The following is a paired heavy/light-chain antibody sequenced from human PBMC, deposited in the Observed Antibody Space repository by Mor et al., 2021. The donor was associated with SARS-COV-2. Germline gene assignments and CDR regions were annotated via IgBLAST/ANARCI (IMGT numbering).Light chain of an antibody. J-gene: IGKJ4*01. CDR2: GAS. V-gene: IGKV1-33*01. CDR3: QQYDTLVT. Sequence: DIQMTQTPSSLSAPAGGRVSITCQASQDITRFLNWYQQKPGKAPKLLIYGASSLERGVPSRFSGSGSGTDFTLTINNLQPEDIAIYYCQQYDTLVTFGGGTQVEIE. CDR1: QDITRF.
Heavy chain of an antibody. V-gene: IGHV1-69*01. J-gene: IGHJ4*02. CDR2: IIPMYGTA. CDR1: GGTFSRYP. Sequence: QVQLVQSGPEVKKPGSSVKVSCKASGGTFSRYPISWVRQAPGQGLEWMGGIIPMYGTATYAPSFQGRLTFTADESTAYMELSSLRSEDTAVYYCAREGDYCVSTNCYIFDYWGQGTLVNVSS. D-gene: IGHD2-2*01. CDR3: AREGDYCVSTNCYIFDY.